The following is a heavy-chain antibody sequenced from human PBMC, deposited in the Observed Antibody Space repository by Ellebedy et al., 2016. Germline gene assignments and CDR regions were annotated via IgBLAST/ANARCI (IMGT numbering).Heavy chain of an antibody. CDR2: ISYDGSDK. Sequence: GESLKISCAASGFTFSSYGMDWVRQAPGKGLEWVALISYDGSDKYYADSVKGRFTISRDNSKNTLSLQMNSLKTEDTAVYYCARDATTYGLRGIHYWGQGTLVTVSS. V-gene: IGHV3-30*03. D-gene: IGHD3-10*01. CDR3: ARDATTYGLRGIHY. J-gene: IGHJ4*02. CDR1: GFTFSSYG.